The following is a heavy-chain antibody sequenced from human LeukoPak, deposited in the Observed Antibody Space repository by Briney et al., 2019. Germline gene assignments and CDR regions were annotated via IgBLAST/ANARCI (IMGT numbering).Heavy chain of an antibody. Sequence: PGGSLRLSCAASGFTFSSYGMSWVRQAPGKGLEWVSSISGSGGGTYYADSVKGRLTISRDNSKNTLYLQMNSLRAEDTAVYYCAKGSYSSGWLFDYWGQGTLVTVSS. V-gene: IGHV3-23*01. CDR1: GFTFSSYG. CDR2: ISGSGGGT. J-gene: IGHJ4*02. D-gene: IGHD6-25*01. CDR3: AKGSYSSGWLFDY.